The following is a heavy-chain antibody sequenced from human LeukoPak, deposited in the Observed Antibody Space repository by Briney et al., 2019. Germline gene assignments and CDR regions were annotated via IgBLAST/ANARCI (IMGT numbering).Heavy chain of an antibody. CDR3: AKDVFLLSGRGDDY. D-gene: IGHD2-15*01. Sequence: GGSLRLSCAASGLTFSSYAMSWVRRARGEGREWVSAIGGGGGSTYYADSVKGRFTLSRDNSKPTLYLQMNSLRAEDTAIHYCAKDVFLLSGRGDDYWGQGTLVTVSS. CDR1: GLTFSSYA. J-gene: IGHJ4*02. V-gene: IGHV3-23*01. CDR2: IGGGGGST.